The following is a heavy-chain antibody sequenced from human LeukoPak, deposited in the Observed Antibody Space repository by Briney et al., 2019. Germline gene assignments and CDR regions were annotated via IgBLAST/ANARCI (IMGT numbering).Heavy chain of an antibody. CDR1: GFTFSSYW. D-gene: IGHD1-26*01. V-gene: IGHV3-7*01. CDR2: MNIDGSEK. J-gene: IGHJ4*02. CDR3: ARDPVEWELLLDY. Sequence: GGSLRLSCAASGFTFSSYWMGWVRQAPAKRLEWVANMNIDGSEKYYADSAKGRFTISRDNARNSVYLQMNSLRVEDTAVYYCARDPVEWELLLDYWGQGTLVTVSS.